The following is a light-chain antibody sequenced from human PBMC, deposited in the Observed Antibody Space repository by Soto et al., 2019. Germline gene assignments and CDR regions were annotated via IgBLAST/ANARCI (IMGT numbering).Light chain of an antibody. Sequence: EIVLTQSPGTLSLSPGEGATLSCRASQSVSNNFLAWYQQKPGQAPRLLIYGASTRATGIPDRFSGSGSGTDFTLTISSLEPEDCAVYDCQQYGNSPPYTFGQGTKLEIK. CDR2: GAS. CDR1: QSVSNNF. J-gene: IGKJ2*01. CDR3: QQYGNSPPYT. V-gene: IGKV3-20*01.